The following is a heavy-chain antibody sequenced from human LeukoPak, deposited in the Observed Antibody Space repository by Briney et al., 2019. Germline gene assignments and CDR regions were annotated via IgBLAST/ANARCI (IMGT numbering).Heavy chain of an antibody. J-gene: IGHJ4*02. CDR1: GYSFSSYW. V-gene: IGHV5-51*01. Sequence: GESLKISCEASGYSFSSYWIAWVRQTPGKGLEWMGIIYPGDSDTRYGPSFQGQVTITADKSINTAYLQWSSLKASDTAMYYCARAAHRSRWGFDYWGQGTLVTVSS. D-gene: IGHD5-24*01. CDR3: ARAAHRSRWGFDY. CDR2: IYPGDSDT.